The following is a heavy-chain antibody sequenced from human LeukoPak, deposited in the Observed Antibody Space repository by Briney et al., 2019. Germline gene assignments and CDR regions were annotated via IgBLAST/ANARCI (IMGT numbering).Heavy chain of an antibody. V-gene: IGHV3-23*01. D-gene: IGHD3-10*01. Sequence: GGSLRLSCAASGFSFSSYAMTWARQAPVKGLEWVSAISGDGTRTYYADSVKGRFTISRDNSKNTLYLEMSSLRVEDTAIYYCAKWPEGTMDYFDYWGQGTLVTVSS. J-gene: IGHJ4*02. CDR1: GFSFSSYA. CDR3: AKWPEGTMDYFDY. CDR2: ISGDGTRT.